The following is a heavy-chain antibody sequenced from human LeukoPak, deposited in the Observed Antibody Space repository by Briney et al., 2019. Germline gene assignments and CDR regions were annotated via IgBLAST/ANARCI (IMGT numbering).Heavy chain of an antibody. J-gene: IGHJ4*02. CDR1: AFTFSNYG. D-gene: IGHD4-17*01. V-gene: IGHV3-15*01. Sequence: GRSLRLSCAASAFTFSNYGMNWVRQAPGKGLEWVGRIKSKTDGGTTDYAAPVKGRFTISRDDSKNTLYLQMNSLKTQDTAVYYCTTTSDYGDHKRWGQGTLVTVSS. CDR3: TTTSDYGDHKR. CDR2: IKSKTDGGTT.